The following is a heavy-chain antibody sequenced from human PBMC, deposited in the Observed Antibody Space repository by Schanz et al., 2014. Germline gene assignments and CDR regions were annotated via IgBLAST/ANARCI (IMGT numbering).Heavy chain of an antibody. CDR1: GYTLSKLS. D-gene: IGHD3-10*01. CDR3: ATAEDASGSYGLPACGV. Sequence: QVQLVQSGAEVKKAGASVKVSCKVSGYTLSKLSIHWVRQAPGKGLEWMGGLELEDGEIVYAEQLKGRVTMTEATSTDTAYMELSSLRSQDTAVYYCATAEDASGSYGLPACGVWGQGTTVIVSS. CDR2: LELEDGEI. J-gene: IGHJ6*02. V-gene: IGHV1-24*01.